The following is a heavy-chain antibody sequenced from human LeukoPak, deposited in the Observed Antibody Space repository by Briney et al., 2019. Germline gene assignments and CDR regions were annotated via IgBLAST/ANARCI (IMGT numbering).Heavy chain of an antibody. CDR2: INHNGNVN. Sequence: PGGSLRLSCAASGFTFSSYWMNWARQAPGKGLEWVASINHNGNVNYYVDSVKGRFTISRDNAKNSLYLQMSNLRAEDTAVYFCARHLTHGSSDHWGQGTLVTVSS. J-gene: IGHJ4*02. D-gene: IGHD6-6*01. CDR1: GFTFSSYW. V-gene: IGHV3-7*03. CDR3: ARHLTHGSSDH.